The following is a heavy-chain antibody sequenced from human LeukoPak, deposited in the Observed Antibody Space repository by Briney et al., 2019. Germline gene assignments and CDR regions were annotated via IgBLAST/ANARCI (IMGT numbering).Heavy chain of an antibody. CDR2: ISGSGGST. CDR1: GFTFSSYA. V-gene: IGHV3-23*01. D-gene: IGHD6-13*01. J-gene: IGHJ5*02. CDR3: AKDAAGTRVRWFDP. Sequence: GGSLRLSCAASGFTFSSYAMSWVRQAPGKGLEWVSAISGSGGSTYYADSVKGRFTISRDNSKDTLYLQMNSLGAEDTAVYYCAKDAAGTRVRWFDPWGQGTLVTVSS.